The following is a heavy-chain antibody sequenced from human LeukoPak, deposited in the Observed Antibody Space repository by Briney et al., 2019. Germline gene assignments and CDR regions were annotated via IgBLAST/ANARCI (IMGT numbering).Heavy chain of an antibody. CDR2: IIPIFGTA. CDR1: GGTFSSYA. D-gene: IGHD3-10*01. Sequence: SVKVSCKASGGTFSSYAISWVRQAPGQGLEWMGGIIPIFGTANYAQTFQGRVTITADESTSTAYMELGSLRSEDTAVYYCLYGSGSYSDYWGQGTLVTVSS. CDR3: LYGSGSYSDY. J-gene: IGHJ4*02. V-gene: IGHV1-69*13.